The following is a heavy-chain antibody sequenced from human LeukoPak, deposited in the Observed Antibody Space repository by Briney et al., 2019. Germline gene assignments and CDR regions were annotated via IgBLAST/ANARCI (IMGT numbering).Heavy chain of an antibody. CDR2: ISSSGSTI. D-gene: IGHD5-18*01. CDR3: ARAGYSYGSHYYYYYMDV. J-gene: IGHJ6*03. CDR1: GFTFSSYE. Sequence: GGSLRLSCAASGFTFSSYEMNWVRQAPGKGLEWVSYISSSGSTIYYADSVKGRFTISRDNAKNSLYLQMNSLRAEDTALYYCARAGYSYGSHYYYYYMDVWGKGTTVTVSS. V-gene: IGHV3-48*03.